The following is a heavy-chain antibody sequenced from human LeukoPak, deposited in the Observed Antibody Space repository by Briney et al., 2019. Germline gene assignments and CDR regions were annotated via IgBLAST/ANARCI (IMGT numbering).Heavy chain of an antibody. V-gene: IGHV1-2*02. D-gene: IGHD4-17*01. Sequence: ASVKVSCKASGYTFTGYYMHWVRQAPGQGLEWMGWINPNSGGTNYAQKFQGRVTMTRDTSISTVYMELSSLRSEDTAVYYCAREGGYGDPNWFDPWGQGTLVTVSS. CDR1: GYTFTGYY. J-gene: IGHJ5*02. CDR2: INPNSGGT. CDR3: AREGGYGDPNWFDP.